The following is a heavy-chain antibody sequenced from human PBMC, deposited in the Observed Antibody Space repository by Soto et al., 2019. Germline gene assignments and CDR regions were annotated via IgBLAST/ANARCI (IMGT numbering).Heavy chain of an antibody. Sequence: SDTLSLTCTVSGVSISSSSYYWVLIRQPPGKGLEWIGSIYYSGSTYYNPSLKSRVTISVDTSKNQFSLKLSSVTAADTAVYYCASHGMGGISAADDWGQGTLFTVSS. J-gene: IGHJ4*02. CDR3: ASHGMGGISAADD. V-gene: IGHV4-39*01. D-gene: IGHD6-13*01. CDR2: IYYSGST. CDR1: GVSISSSSYY.